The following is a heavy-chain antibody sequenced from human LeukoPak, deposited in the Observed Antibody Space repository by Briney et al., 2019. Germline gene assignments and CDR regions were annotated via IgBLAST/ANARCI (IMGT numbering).Heavy chain of an antibody. CDR2: ISSNGGST. Sequence: GGSLRLSCSASGLTFSSYAMHWVRQAPGKGLEYVSAISSNGGSTYYADSVKGRFTISRDNSKNTLYLQMSSLRAEDTAVYYCVKGTDSRYYDILTGYPFDYWGQGTLVTVSS. CDR1: GLTFSSYA. D-gene: IGHD3-9*01. CDR3: VKGTDSRYYDILTGYPFDY. J-gene: IGHJ4*02. V-gene: IGHV3-64D*06.